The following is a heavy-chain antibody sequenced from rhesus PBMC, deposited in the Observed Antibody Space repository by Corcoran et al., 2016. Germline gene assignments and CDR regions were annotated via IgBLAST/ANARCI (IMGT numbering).Heavy chain of an antibody. V-gene: IGHV4-173*01. Sequence: QLQVQESGPGLVKPSESLSLTCAGSGCPLRAHWGTWIRQSPGKGLEGIGRISGSGGSTTYSPSLKSRVTISTDTSKNQFSLKLISVTAADTAIYFCARHINYQAYWYFDIWGPGSPITISS. J-gene: IGHJ2*01. CDR3: ARHINYQAYWYFDI. CDR2: ISGSGGST. D-gene: IGHD4-23*01. CDR1: GCPLRAHW.